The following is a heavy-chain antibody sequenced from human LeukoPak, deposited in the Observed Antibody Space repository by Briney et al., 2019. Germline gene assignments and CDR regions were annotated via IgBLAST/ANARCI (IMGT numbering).Heavy chain of an antibody. CDR1: GGSISSYY. CDR2: IYYSGST. Sequence: SETLSLTCTVSGGSISSYYWSWIRQPPGKGLEWIGYIYYSGSTNYNPSLKSRVTISVDTSKNQFSLKLRSVTAADTAVYYCARVTGYVIEDNFDYWGQGTLVTVSS. D-gene: IGHD2-15*01. J-gene: IGHJ4*02. CDR3: ARVTGYVIEDNFDY. V-gene: IGHV4-59*01.